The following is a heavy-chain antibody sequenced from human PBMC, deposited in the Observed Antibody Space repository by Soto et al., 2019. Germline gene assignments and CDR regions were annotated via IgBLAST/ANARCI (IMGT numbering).Heavy chain of an antibody. CDR1: GGSISSGGYY. J-gene: IGHJ6*02. CDR2: IYYTGTT. V-gene: IGHV4-31*03. Sequence: QVQLQESGPGLVKSSQTLSLTCTVSGGSISSGGYYWTWIRQHPGKGLEWIGYIYYTGTTYHNPSLKSRVTISGDTSKNQFSLKLSSVTAADTAVYYCARGSVVQNYYYYGMDVWGQGTTVTVSS. D-gene: IGHD1-1*01. CDR3: ARGSVVQNYYYYGMDV.